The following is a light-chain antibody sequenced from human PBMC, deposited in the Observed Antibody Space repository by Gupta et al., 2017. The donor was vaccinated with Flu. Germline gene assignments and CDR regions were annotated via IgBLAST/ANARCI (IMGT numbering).Light chain of an antibody. CDR3: QSADSSGTYVV. CDR1: TLARQY. CDR2: KDT. Sequence: SYELKQPPPVAVSPGQTARITCSGDTLARQYAYWYQQKPGQAPVQVIYKDTERPSGIPERFSGSTSGTTVTLTISGVQAEDEADYYCQSADSSGTYVVFGGGTRLTVL. V-gene: IGLV3-25*02. J-gene: IGLJ2*01.